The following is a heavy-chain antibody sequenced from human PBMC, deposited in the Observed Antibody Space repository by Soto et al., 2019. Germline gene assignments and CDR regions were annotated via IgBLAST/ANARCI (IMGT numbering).Heavy chain of an antibody. CDR1: GFTFSSYG. J-gene: IGHJ6*02. D-gene: IGHD6-13*01. CDR3: AKVAAAKYYYYGMDV. CDR2: ISYDGSNK. V-gene: IGHV3-30*18. Sequence: VQLVESGGDLVEPGGSLRLSCAASGFTFSSYGMHWVRQAPGKGLEWVAVISYDGSNKYYADSVKGRFTISRDNSKNTLYLQMNSLRAEDTAVYYCAKVAAAKYYYYGMDVWGQGTTVTVSS.